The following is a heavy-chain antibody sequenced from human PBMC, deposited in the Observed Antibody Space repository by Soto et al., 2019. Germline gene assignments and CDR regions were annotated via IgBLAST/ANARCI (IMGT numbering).Heavy chain of an antibody. CDR1: GFTFSSYS. D-gene: IGHD3-16*02. CDR2: ISSSRSNK. CDR3: ARDHYYDYVWGSYRQELFDY. V-gene: IGHV3-21*01. J-gene: IGHJ4*02. Sequence: GGSLRLSCAASGFTFSSYSMNWVRQAPGKGLEWVASISSSRSNKYYADSVKGRFTISRDNSKNTLYLQMNSLRAEDTAVYYCARDHYYDYVWGSYRQELFDYWGQGTLVTVSS.